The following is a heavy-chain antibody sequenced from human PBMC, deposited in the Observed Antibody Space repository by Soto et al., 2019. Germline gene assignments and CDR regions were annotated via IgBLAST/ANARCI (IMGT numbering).Heavy chain of an antibody. D-gene: IGHD2-21*02. J-gene: IGHJ4*02. CDR3: ASVTTIWSN. CDR2: VNPYGASS. CDR1: GYSSSNYY. V-gene: IGHV1-46*01. Sequence: QVQVVQSGAEVKEPGASVKVSCKASGYSSSNYYTHWVRQAPGQGLEWMGIVNPYGASSNYAQSFQGRVTLTRETSKNTDYMALSRLTSDDTAVYYCASVTTIWSNWGQGTLVTVSS.